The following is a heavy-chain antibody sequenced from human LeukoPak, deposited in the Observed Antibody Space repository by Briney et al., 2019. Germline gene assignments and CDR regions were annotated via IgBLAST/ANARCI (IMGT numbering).Heavy chain of an antibody. J-gene: IGHJ6*02. Sequence: GGSLRLSCAASGFIFRSHTMNWVRQGPGMGLEWVSYISSTSGTIYYADSVKGRFTISRDNAKNSLYLQMNSLRDEDTAVYYCARDYYGMDVWGQGTTVTVSS. CDR3: ARDYYGMDV. CDR2: ISSTSGTI. V-gene: IGHV3-48*02. CDR1: GFIFRSHT.